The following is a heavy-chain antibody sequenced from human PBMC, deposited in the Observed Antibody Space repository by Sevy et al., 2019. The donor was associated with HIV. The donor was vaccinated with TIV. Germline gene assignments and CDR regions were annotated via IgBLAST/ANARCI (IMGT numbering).Heavy chain of an antibody. D-gene: IGHD2-8*01. J-gene: IGHJ6*02. CDR3: ARGRKTTEEWLEELDYYYGLDV. Sequence: GGSLRLSCAASGFTFSDYWMSWVRQAPEKGLEWVAYVRNDGSNKYYADSVRDRFTISRDSPKNTLYLQMISLRDEDTAIYYCARGRKTTEEWLEELDYYYGLDVWGQGTTVTVSS. CDR1: GFTFSDYW. CDR2: VRNDGSNK. V-gene: IGHV3-30*02.